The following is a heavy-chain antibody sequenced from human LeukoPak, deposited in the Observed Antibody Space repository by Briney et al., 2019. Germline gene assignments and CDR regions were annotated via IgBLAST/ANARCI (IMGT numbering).Heavy chain of an antibody. Sequence: SETLSLTCTVSGGSISSYYWSWIRQPAGKGLEWIGRIYTSGSTNYNPSLMSRVTMSVDTSKNKFSLKLSSVTAADTAVYYCARDAPDVAVPNWFDPWGQGTLVTVSS. J-gene: IGHJ5*02. CDR1: GGSISSYY. CDR2: IYTSGST. V-gene: IGHV4-4*07. D-gene: IGHD2-2*01. CDR3: ARDAPDVAVPNWFDP.